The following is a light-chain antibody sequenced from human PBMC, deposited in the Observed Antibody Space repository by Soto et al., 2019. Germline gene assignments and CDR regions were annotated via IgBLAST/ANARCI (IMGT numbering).Light chain of an antibody. CDR1: SSDVGGYNY. CDR3: SSYTSSSTLV. J-gene: IGLJ2*01. CDR2: EVS. V-gene: IGLV2-14*01. Sequence: SALTQPASVSGSPGQSITISCTGTSSDVGGYNYVSWYQQHTGIAPKLMISEVSNRPSGVSNRFSGSKSGNTASLTISGLQAEDEADYYCSSYTSSSTLVFGGGTKLTVL.